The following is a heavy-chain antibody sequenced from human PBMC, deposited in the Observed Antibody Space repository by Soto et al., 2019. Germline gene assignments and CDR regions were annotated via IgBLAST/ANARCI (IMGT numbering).Heavy chain of an antibody. CDR3: ARDVTDFWSGHEGMDV. D-gene: IGHD3-3*01. CDR2: IYYSGST. J-gene: IGHJ6*02. Sequence: LXLAFTVSCGSISNGGYYWTWIRQHPGKGLEWIGYIYYSGSTYYNPSLKSRVTISVDTSKNQFSLKLTSVTAADTAVYYCARDVTDFWSGHEGMDVWGQGTTVTVSS. CDR1: CGSISNGGYY. V-gene: IGHV4-31*03.